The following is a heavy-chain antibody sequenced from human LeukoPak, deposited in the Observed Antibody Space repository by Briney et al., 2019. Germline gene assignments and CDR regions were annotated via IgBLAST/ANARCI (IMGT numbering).Heavy chain of an antibody. CDR1: GFTFSSYS. J-gene: IGHJ4*02. D-gene: IGHD3-22*01. V-gene: IGHV3-48*01. CDR3: AREASSGYSDY. CDR2: ISSSSSTI. Sequence: PGGSLRLSCAASGFTFSSYSMNWVRQAPGKWLEWVSYISSSSSTIYYADSVKGRFTISRDNAKNSLYLQMNSLRAEDTAVYYCAREASSGYSDYWGQGTLVTVSS.